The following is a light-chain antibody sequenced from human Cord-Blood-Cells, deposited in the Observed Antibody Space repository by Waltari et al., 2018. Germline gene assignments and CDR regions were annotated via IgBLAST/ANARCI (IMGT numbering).Light chain of an antibody. Sequence: DIQMNQSPSTLSASVGDRVTITCRASQSISSWLAWYLQKPGKAPKLLIYKASSLESGVPSRFSGSGSGTEFTLTISSLQPDDFATYYCQQYNSYPYSFGQGTKLEIK. CDR3: QQYNSYPYS. J-gene: IGKJ2*03. CDR1: QSISSW. CDR2: KAS. V-gene: IGKV1-5*03.